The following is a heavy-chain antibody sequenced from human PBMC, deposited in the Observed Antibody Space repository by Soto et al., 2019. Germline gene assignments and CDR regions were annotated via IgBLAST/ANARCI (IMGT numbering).Heavy chain of an antibody. CDR2: ISGSGGST. J-gene: IGHJ6*02. Sequence: GGSLRLSCAASGFTFSSYAMSWVRQAPGKGLEWVSAISGSGGSTYYADSVKGRFTISRDNSKNTLYLQMNSLRAEDTAVYYCARAPNPSIRFLEWAPKDYYYYGMDVWGQGTTVTVSS. V-gene: IGHV3-23*01. CDR1: GFTFSSYA. CDR3: ARAPNPSIRFLEWAPKDYYYYGMDV. D-gene: IGHD3-3*01.